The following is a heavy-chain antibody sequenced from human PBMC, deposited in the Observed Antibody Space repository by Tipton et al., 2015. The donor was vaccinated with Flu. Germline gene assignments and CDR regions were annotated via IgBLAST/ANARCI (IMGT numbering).Heavy chain of an antibody. V-gene: IGHV3-15*01. J-gene: IGHJ4*02. CDR3: AKTKYGANDY. Sequence: SLRLSCAASGFTFSNAWMSWVRQAPGKGLEWVGRIKSKTDGGTTDYAAPVKGRFTISRDDSKNTLYLQMDSLKTEDTAVYYCAKTKYGANDYWGQGTLVTVSS. CDR1: GFTFSNAW. CDR2: IKSKTDGGTT. D-gene: IGHD4/OR15-4a*01.